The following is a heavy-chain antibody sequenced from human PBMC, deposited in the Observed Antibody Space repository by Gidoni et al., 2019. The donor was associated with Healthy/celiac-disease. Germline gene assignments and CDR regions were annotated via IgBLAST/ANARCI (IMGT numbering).Heavy chain of an antibody. J-gene: IGHJ2*01. Sequence: QVQLQQWGAGLLKPSETLSLTCAVYGGSFSGYYWSWIRQPPGTGLDGIGEINHSGSTNYNPSLQGRVTISVDTSKNQFSLKLSSVTAADTAVYYCARADIVVVPAASSSWYFDLWGRGTLVTVSS. V-gene: IGHV4-34*01. D-gene: IGHD2-2*01. CDR2: INHSGST. CDR3: ARADIVVVPAASSSWYFDL. CDR1: GGSFSGYY.